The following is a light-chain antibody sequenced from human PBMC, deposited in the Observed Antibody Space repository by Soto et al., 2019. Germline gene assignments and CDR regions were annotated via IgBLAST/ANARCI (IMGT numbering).Light chain of an antibody. CDR1: QSISSW. CDR3: QQYNSYSRT. J-gene: IGKJ2*01. V-gene: IGKV1-5*03. Sequence: DIPMTQSPSALSASVGDRVTITCRARQSISSWLAWYQQKPGRAPKLLIYKASSLESGVPSRFSGSGSGTEFTLTISSLQPDDFATYYCQQYNSYSRTFGQGTKREIK. CDR2: KAS.